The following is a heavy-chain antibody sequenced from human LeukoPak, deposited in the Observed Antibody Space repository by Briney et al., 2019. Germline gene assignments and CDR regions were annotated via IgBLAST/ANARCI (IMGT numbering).Heavy chain of an antibody. CDR3: ARGRRLGYYGSGSYPAYYYYYMDV. CDR1: GGSFSGYY. Sequence: PSETLSLTCAVYGGSFSGYYWSWIRQPPGKGLEWIGEINHSGSTNYNPSLKSRVTISVDTSKNQFSLKLSSVTAADTAVYYCARGRRLGYYGSGSYPAYYYYYMDVWGKGTTVTVSS. CDR2: INHSGST. J-gene: IGHJ6*03. D-gene: IGHD3-10*01. V-gene: IGHV4-34*01.